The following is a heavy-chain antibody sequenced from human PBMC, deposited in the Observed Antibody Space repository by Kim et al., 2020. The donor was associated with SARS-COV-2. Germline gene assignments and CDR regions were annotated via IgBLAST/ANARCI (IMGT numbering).Heavy chain of an antibody. Sequence: GGSLRLSCAASGFMFSNYAMSWVRQAPGKGLEWVSYIRGGGAVTHYAGSVKGRCTISRDNFKNTLYLQLDSLRAEDTAVYYCAKCHSGGGYDAFDIWG. CDR2: IRGGGAVT. CDR3: AKCHSGGGYDAFDI. V-gene: IGHV3-23*01. CDR1: GFMFSNYA. D-gene: IGHD2-8*02. J-gene: IGHJ3*02.